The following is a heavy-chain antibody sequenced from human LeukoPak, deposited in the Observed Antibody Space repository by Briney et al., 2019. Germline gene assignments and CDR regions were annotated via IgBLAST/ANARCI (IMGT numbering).Heavy chain of an antibody. Sequence: SVKVSCKASGGTFSSYAISWVRQAPGQGLGWMGGIIPIFGTANYAQKFQGRVTITADESTSTAYMELSSLRSEDTAVYYCARDGYGGYSSPGDYWGQGTLVTVSS. CDR2: IIPIFGTA. CDR1: GGTFSSYA. J-gene: IGHJ4*02. V-gene: IGHV1-69*13. CDR3: ARDGYGGYSSPGDY. D-gene: IGHD6-19*01.